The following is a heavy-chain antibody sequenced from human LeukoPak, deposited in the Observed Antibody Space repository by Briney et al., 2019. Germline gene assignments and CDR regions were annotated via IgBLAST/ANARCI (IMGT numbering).Heavy chain of an antibody. CDR2: ISSSSSYT. Sequence: PGGSLILSCAASGFTFSDYYMSWIRQAPGKGLEWVSYISSSSSYTNYADSVKGRFTISRDNAKNSLYLQMNSLRAEDTAVYYCARAGGSGGSYYVWGQGTLVTVSS. CDR3: ARAGGSGGSYYV. J-gene: IGHJ4*02. V-gene: IGHV3-11*03. CDR1: GFTFSDYY. D-gene: IGHD1-26*01.